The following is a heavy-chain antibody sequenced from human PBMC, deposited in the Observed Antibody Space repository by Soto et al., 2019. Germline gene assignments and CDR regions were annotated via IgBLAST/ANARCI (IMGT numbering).Heavy chain of an antibody. CDR2: IKNKADGGTT. CDR3: TTEVDYYDSSGYYRYYFDY. D-gene: IGHD3-22*01. J-gene: IGHJ4*02. Sequence: GGSLRLSCAASGFTFSNAWMRWVRQAPGKGLEWVGRIKNKADGGTTDYAAPVKGRFSISRDDSKNTLFLQMNSLKTEDTAVYYCTTEVDYYDSSGYYRYYFDYWGQGTLVTVSS. CDR1: GFTFSNAW. V-gene: IGHV3-15*01.